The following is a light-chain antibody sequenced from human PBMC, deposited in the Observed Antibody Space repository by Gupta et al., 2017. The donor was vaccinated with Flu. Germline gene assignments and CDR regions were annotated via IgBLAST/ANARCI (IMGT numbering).Light chain of an antibody. Sequence: PGQSITISCTGTSSDVGGYNYVSWYQQHPGKAPKLMIYDVSNRPSGVSNRFSGSKSGNTASLTISGLQAEDEADYYCSSYTSSSTLLFGGGTKLTVL. CDR3: SSYTSSSTLL. J-gene: IGLJ2*01. V-gene: IGLV2-14*03. CDR1: SSDVGGYNY. CDR2: DVS.